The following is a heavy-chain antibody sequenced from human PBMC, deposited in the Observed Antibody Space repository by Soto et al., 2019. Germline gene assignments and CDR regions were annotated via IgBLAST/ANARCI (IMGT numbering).Heavy chain of an antibody. CDR2: IYPGDSDT. D-gene: IGHD2-2*01. V-gene: IGHV5-51*01. CDR3: ARRALNVGVPAAIMVELDNWFDP. Sequence: GESLKISCKGSGYSFTSYWIGWVRQMPGKGLEWMGIIYPGDSDTRYSPSFQGQVTISADKSISTAYLQWSSLKASDTAMYYCARRALNVGVPAAIMVELDNWFDPWGQGTLVTVSS. J-gene: IGHJ5*02. CDR1: GYSFTSYW.